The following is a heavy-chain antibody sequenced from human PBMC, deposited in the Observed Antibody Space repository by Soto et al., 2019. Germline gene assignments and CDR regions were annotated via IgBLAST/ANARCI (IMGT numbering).Heavy chain of an antibody. CDR3: ARGERITMVRGVIRSLLFFDY. CDR2: IWYDGSNK. V-gene: IGHV3-33*01. Sequence: PGGSLRLSCAASGFTFSSYGMHWVRQAPGKGLEWVAVIWYDGSNKYYADSVKGRFTISRDNSKNTLYLQMNSLRAEDTAVYYCARGERITMVRGVIRSLLFFDYWGQGPLVT. CDR1: GFTFSSYG. D-gene: IGHD3-10*01. J-gene: IGHJ4*02.